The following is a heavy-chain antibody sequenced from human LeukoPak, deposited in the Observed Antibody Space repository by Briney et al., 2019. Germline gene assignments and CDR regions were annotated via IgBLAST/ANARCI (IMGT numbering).Heavy chain of an antibody. CDR2: IIPIFGTA. CDR1: GGTFSSYA. J-gene: IGHJ6*03. CDR3: ASGTLSSSCHPFFFCCYYMDV. Sequence: SVKVSCKASGGTFSSYAISWVRQTPGQGLEWMGGIIPIFGTANYAQKFQGRVTITADKSTSTAYMELSSLRSEDTAVYYCASGTLSSSCHPFFFCCYYMDVWGKGTTVTVSS. D-gene: IGHD6-13*01. V-gene: IGHV1-69*06.